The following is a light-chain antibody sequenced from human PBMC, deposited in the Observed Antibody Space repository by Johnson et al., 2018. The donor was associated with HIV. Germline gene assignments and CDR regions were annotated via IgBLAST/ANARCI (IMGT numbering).Light chain of an antibody. CDR3: GTWDSRLTAYV. CDR2: DNT. V-gene: IGLV1-51*01. Sequence: QSVLTQPPSVSAAPGQKVTISCSGTSSNIRNNYVSWYQQLPGTAPKLLIYDNTKRPSGIPDRFSGSKSDTSATLAITGLQTGDAADYYCGTWDSRLTAYVFGTGTKVTFL. J-gene: IGLJ1*01. CDR1: SSNIRNNY.